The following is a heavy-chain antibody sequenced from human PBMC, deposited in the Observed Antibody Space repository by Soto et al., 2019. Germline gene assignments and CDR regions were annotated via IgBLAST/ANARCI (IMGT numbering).Heavy chain of an antibody. J-gene: IGHJ4*02. CDR3: SKDYRRNEGQVAGTGYFDY. CDR2: ISGSGGST. D-gene: IGHD6-19*01. Sequence: PGGSLRLSCAASGFTFSSYAMSWVRQAPGKGLEWVSAISGSGGSTYYADSVKGRFTISRDNSKNTLYLQMNSLRAEDTAVYYCSKDYRRNEGQVAGTGYFDYWGQGTLVTVSS. V-gene: IGHV3-23*01. CDR1: GFTFSSYA.